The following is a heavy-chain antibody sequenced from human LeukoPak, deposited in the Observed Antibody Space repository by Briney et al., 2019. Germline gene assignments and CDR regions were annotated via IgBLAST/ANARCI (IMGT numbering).Heavy chain of an antibody. V-gene: IGHV3-30*18. D-gene: IGHD5-24*01. CDR3: AKDFRDGYNHPSYYFDS. CDR1: GFTFSTYG. J-gene: IGHJ4*02. CDR2: ITYDGSSE. Sequence: GRSLRLSCAASGFTFSTYGMHWVRQAPGKGLEWVAVITYDGSSEYYADSVQGRFTVARDNSKNTLYLQMNSLRAEDTAVYYCAKDFRDGYNHPSYYFDSWGQGTLVTVSS.